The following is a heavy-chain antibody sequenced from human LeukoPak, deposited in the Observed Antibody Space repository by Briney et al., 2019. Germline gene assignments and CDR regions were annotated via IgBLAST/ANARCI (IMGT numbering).Heavy chain of an antibody. CDR3: ARDRTPDEQWLVVGAPGN. D-gene: IGHD6-19*01. CDR2: TSSSSSYI. J-gene: IGHJ4*02. V-gene: IGHV3-21*01. CDR1: GFTFSSYS. Sequence: GGSLRLSCAASGFTFSSYSMNWVRQAPGKGLEWVSSTSSSSSYIYYADSVRGRFTISRDNAKNSLYLQMNSLRAEDTAVYYCARDRTPDEQWLVVGAPGNWGQGTLVTVSS.